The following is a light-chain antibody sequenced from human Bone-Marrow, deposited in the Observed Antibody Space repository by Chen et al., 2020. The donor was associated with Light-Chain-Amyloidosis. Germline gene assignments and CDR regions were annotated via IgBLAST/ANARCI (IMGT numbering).Light chain of an antibody. CDR2: DDS. CDR3: QVWDRSSDRPV. Sequence: SYVPTQPSSVSVAPRQTATIACGGNNIGSTSVHWYQQTPGQAPLLVVYDDSDRPSGIPERLSGSNSGNTATLTISRVEAGDEADYYCQVWDRSSDRPVFGGGTKLTVL. J-gene: IGLJ3*02. V-gene: IGLV3-21*02. CDR1: NIGSTS.